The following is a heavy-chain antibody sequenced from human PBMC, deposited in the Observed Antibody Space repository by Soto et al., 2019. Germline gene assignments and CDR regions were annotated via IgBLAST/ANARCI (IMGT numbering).Heavy chain of an antibody. V-gene: IGHV3-23*01. CDR3: ARNVDKWFGELFPTNAFDY. Sequence: EVQLLESGGGLVQPGGSLRLSCAASGFTFSSYAMSWVRQAPGKGLEWVSAISGSGGSTYYADSVKGRFTISRDNSKNTLYLQMNSLRAEDTAVYYCARNVDKWFGELFPTNAFDYWGQGTLVTVSS. J-gene: IGHJ4*02. CDR2: ISGSGGST. D-gene: IGHD3-10*01. CDR1: GFTFSSYA.